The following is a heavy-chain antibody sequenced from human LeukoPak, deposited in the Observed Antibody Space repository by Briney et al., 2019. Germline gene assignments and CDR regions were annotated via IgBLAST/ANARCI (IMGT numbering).Heavy chain of an antibody. V-gene: IGHV3-74*01. CDR1: GFTVSDYW. Sequence: GGSLRLSCAASGFTVSDYWMHWVRQTPGKGLVWASRINSDGSVNYADSVKGRVTISRDSAKNTLYLHMNSLRVEDTAVYYCARGRGVYGWFDPWGQGTLSPSPQ. D-gene: IGHD3-10*01. J-gene: IGHJ5*02. CDR3: ARGRGVYGWFDP. CDR2: INSDGSV.